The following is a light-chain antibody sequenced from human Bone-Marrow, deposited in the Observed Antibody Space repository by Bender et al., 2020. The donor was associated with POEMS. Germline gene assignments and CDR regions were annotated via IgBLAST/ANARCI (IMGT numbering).Light chain of an antibody. V-gene: IGLV3-10*01. J-gene: IGLJ2*01. CDR2: EDN. CDR3: VTWDLSVRGVV. Sequence: SYELTQPPSVSVSPGQTATITCSGDALAEKYADWYQQKSGQAPVLVIYEDNKRPSGIPERFSGSKSATSATLGITGLQTGDEADYYCVTWDLSVRGVVFGGGTKLTVL. CDR1: ALAEKY.